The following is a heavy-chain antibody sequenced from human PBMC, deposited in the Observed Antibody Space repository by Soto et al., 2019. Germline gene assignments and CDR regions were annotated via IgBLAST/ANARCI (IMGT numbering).Heavy chain of an antibody. J-gene: IGHJ4*02. CDR1: GFTVSDDY. Sequence: GGSLRLSCAASGFTVSDDYMNWSRQAPGKGLEGVSDISSGAITIYYADAVKGRFTISRDNAKNSLYLQMNSLRAEDTAVYYCAGQYRSSSVEFGGQGTLVTVSS. D-gene: IGHD6-6*01. CDR3: AGQYRSSSVEF. CDR2: ISSGAITI. V-gene: IGHV3-11*01.